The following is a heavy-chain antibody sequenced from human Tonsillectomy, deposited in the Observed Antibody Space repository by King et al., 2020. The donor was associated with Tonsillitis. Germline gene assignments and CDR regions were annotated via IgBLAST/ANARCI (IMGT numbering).Heavy chain of an antibody. D-gene: IGHD4-17*01. CDR1: GGSFSGYY. Sequence: VQLPQWGAGLLKPSETLSLTCAVYGGSFSGYYWSWIRQPPGKGLEWIGEINHSGSTNYNPSLKSRVTISVDTSKNQFSLKLSSVTAADTAVYYCARETTVTNAVDYWGQGTLVTVSS. J-gene: IGHJ4*02. CDR3: ARETTVTNAVDY. V-gene: IGHV4-34*01. CDR2: INHSGST.